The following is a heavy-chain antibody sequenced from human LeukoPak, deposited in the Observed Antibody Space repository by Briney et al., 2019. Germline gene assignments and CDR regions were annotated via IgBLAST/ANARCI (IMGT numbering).Heavy chain of an antibody. Sequence: GGSLRLSCAASGFTFNHFAMSWVRQAPGKGLDWVSGLSGSGSSTYYADSVKGRFTISRDNSNSTLYLQMNSLRAEDTAVYYCAKRPKYGNSLIDFWGQGTLVTVSS. D-gene: IGHD6-13*01. CDR1: GFTFNHFA. J-gene: IGHJ4*02. CDR2: LSGSGSST. CDR3: AKRPKYGNSLIDF. V-gene: IGHV3-23*01.